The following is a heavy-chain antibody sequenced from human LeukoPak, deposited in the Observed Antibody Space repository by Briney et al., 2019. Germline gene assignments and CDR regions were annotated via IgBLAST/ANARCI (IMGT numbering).Heavy chain of an antibody. D-gene: IGHD3-22*01. J-gene: IGHJ5*02. Sequence: SETLSLTCTVSGGSISGYYWSWIRQPPGKGLEWIGYIYTSGSTNYNPSLKSRVTISVDTSKNQFSLKLSSVTAADPAVYYCARGSDYYDSSGYLNWFDPWGQGTLVTVSS. CDR2: IYTSGST. V-gene: IGHV4-4*09. CDR3: ARGSDYYDSSGYLNWFDP. CDR1: GGSISGYY.